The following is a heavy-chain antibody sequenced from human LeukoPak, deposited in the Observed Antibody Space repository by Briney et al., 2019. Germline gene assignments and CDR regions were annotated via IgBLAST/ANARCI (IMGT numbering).Heavy chain of an antibody. D-gene: IGHD6-13*01. CDR1: GGSISSYY. J-gene: IGHJ5*02. Sequence: SETLSLTCTVSGGSISSYYWSWIRQPPGKGLEWIGYIYYSGSTNYNPSLKSRVTISVDTSKNQFSLKLSSVTAADTAVYYCARQYSSSGRWFDPWGQGTLVTVSS. CDR2: IYYSGST. CDR3: ARQYSSSGRWFDP. V-gene: IGHV4-59*08.